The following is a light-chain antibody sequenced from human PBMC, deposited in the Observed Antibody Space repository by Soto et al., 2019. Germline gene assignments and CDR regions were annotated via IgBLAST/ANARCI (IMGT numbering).Light chain of an antibody. Sequence: QSALIQPRSVSGSPGQSVTISCTGTSSDVGGYNYVSWYQQHPGKAPKLVIYDVSKRPSGVPDRFSGSKSGNPASLTISGLQAEDEADYYCSSYAGNSLWVFGGGTKVTVL. V-gene: IGLV2-11*01. CDR3: SSYAGNSLWV. CDR2: DVS. J-gene: IGLJ3*02. CDR1: SSDVGGYNY.